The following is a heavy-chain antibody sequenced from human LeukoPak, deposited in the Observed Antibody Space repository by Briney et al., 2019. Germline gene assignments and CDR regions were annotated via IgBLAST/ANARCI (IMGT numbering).Heavy chain of an antibody. V-gene: IGHV2-70*11. CDR2: IDWDDDK. J-gene: IGHJ3*02. CDR3: ARSLPPGYYDSSGSDAFDI. Sequence: SGPALVKPTQTLTLTCTFSGFSLSTSGMCVSWIRQPPGKALEWLARIDWDDDKYYSTSLKTRLTISKDTSKNQVVLTMTNMDPVDTATYYCARSLPPGYYDSSGSDAFDIWAKGQWSPSLQ. CDR1: GFSLSTSGMC. D-gene: IGHD3-22*01.